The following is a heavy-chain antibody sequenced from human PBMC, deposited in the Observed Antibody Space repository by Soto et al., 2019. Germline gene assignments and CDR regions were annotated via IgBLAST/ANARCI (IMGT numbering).Heavy chain of an antibody. D-gene: IGHD3-9*01. CDR3: ARGQNDWRYDY. V-gene: IGHV1-46*01. CDR1: GYTFTSYY. J-gene: IGHJ4*02. CDR2: INPSGGST. Sequence: ASVKVSCKASGYTFTSYYMHWVLQATGQGLEWMGIINPSGGSTSYAQKFQGRVTMTRDTSTSTVYMELSSLRSEDTAVYYCARGQNDWRYDYWGQGTLVTVSS.